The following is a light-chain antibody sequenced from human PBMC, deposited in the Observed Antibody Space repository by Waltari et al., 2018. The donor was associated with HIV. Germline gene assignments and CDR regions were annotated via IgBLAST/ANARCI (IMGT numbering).Light chain of an antibody. V-gene: IGLV2-23*01. CDR1: SSDVGSYNL. CDR2: EGT. CDR3: CSYAGSSTLV. Sequence: QSALTQPASVSGSPGQSITISCTGTSSDVGSYNLVSWYQQHPGKAPKLMIYEGTKPPSGVSNRFSGSKSGNTASLTISGLQAEDEADYFCCSYAGSSTLVFGGGTKLTVL. J-gene: IGLJ2*01.